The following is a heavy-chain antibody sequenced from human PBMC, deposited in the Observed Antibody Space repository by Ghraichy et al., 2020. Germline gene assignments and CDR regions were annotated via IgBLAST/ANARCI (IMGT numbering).Heavy chain of an antibody. CDR1: GYTFTGYY. CDR3: ARKGEDWDVGATRPFDY. Sequence: ASVKVSCKASGYTFTGYYMHWVRQAPGQGLEWMGWINPNSGGTNYAQKFQGRVTMTRDTSISTAYMELSRLRSDDTAVYYCARKGEDWDVGATRPFDYWGQGTLVTVSS. V-gene: IGHV1-2*02. CDR2: INPNSGGT. J-gene: IGHJ4*02. D-gene: IGHD1-26*01.